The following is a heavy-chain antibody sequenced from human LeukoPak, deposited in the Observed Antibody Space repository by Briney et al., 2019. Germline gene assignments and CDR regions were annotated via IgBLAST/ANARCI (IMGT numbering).Heavy chain of an antibody. CDR2: IWHTGTT. D-gene: IGHD4-23*01. V-gene: IGHV4-4*02. CDR1: GDSVSNTKW. CDR3: TRNDGNSAFDP. J-gene: IGHJ5*02. Sequence: PSETLSLTCGVSGDSVSNTKWWTWVRQPPGKGLEWIGEIWHTGTTNYNPSLKSRVTMSVDKSKNQFSLNLRSVDAADTAVYYCTRNDGNSAFDPWGQGTPVTVSS.